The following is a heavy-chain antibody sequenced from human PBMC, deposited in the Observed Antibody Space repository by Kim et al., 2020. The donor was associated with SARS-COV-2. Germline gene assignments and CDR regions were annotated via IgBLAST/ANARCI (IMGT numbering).Heavy chain of an antibody. V-gene: IGHV3-21*01. J-gene: IGHJ4*02. D-gene: IGHD6-19*01. CDR2: ISSSSSYI. Sequence: GGSLRLSCAASGFTFSSYSMNWVRQAPGKGLEWVSSISSSSSYIYYADSVKGRFTISRDNAKNSLYLQMNSLRAEDTAVYYCARVPSGIAVAGDYWGQGTLVTVSS. CDR1: GFTFSSYS. CDR3: ARVPSGIAVAGDY.